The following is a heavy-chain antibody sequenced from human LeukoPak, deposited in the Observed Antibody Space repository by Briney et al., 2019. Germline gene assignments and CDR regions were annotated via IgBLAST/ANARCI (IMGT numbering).Heavy chain of an antibody. CDR3: ARGNYCTNGVCFGLDY. V-gene: IGHV3-48*03. CDR1: GFTFSSYE. CDR2: ISSSGSTI. D-gene: IGHD2-8*01. J-gene: IGHJ4*02. Sequence: GGSLRLSCAASGFTFSSYEMNWVRQAPGKGLEWVSYISSSGSTIYYADSVKGRFTISRDNAKNSLYLQMNSLRAEDTAVYYCARGNYCTNGVCFGLDYWGQGTLVTVFS.